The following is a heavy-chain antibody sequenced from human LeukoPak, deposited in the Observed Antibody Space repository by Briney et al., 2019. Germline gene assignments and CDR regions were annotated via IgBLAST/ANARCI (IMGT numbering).Heavy chain of an antibody. V-gene: IGHV1-46*01. CDR1: GYTFTTYP. D-gene: IGHD3-9*01. J-gene: IGHJ4*02. Sequence: ASVKVSCETSGYTFTTYPINWVRQAPGQGLEWMGIINPSGGSTSYAQKFQGRVTMTRDTSTSTVYMELSSLRSEDTAVYYCARDGSFYDILTSRGGVDYWGQGTLVTVSS. CDR3: ARDGSFYDILTSRGGVDY. CDR2: INPSGGST.